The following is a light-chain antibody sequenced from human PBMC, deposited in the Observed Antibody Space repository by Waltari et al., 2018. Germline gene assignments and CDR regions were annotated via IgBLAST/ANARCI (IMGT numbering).Light chain of an antibody. Sequence: DIPMTQSPSSLSASVGDRVTITCRASQSINTYLNWYQQRPGKAPKLLIYAASSLQSGVPSRFSGSGSETDFTLTISSLQPEDFATYYCQQSYTTPPRTFGGGTRVEIK. CDR3: QQSYTTPPRT. J-gene: IGKJ4*01. V-gene: IGKV1-39*01. CDR2: AAS. CDR1: QSINTY.